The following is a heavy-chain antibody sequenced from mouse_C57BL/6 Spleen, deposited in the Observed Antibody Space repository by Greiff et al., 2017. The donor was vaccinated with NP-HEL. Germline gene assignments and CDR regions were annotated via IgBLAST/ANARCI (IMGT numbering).Heavy chain of an antibody. D-gene: IGHD1-1*01. V-gene: IGHV14-1*01. CDR3: TTPGSSYDYAMDY. CDR2: IDPEDGDT. J-gene: IGHJ4*01. CDR1: GFHIKDYY. Sequence: EVQLQQSGAELVRPGASVKLSCTASGFHIKDYYMHWVKQRPEQGLEWIGRIDPEDGDTEYAPKFQGKATMTAATSSNTAYLQLSSLTSGDTAVYYCTTPGSSYDYAMDYWGQGTSVTVSS.